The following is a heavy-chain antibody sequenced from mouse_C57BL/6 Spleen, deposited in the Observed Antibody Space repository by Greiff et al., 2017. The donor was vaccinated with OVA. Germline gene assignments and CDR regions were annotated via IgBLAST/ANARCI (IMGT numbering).Heavy chain of an antibody. Sequence: QVQLQQSGAELVRPGASVTLSCKASGYTFTDYEMHWVKQTPVHGLDWIGAIDPETGGTAYNQKFMGKAILTADKSSSTAYMKLRSLTSEDSAVYYCTRSRDDYAMDYWGQGTSVTVSS. CDR1: GYTFTDYE. V-gene: IGHV1-15*01. CDR3: TRSRDDYAMDY. D-gene: IGHD3-3*01. CDR2: IDPETGGT. J-gene: IGHJ4*01.